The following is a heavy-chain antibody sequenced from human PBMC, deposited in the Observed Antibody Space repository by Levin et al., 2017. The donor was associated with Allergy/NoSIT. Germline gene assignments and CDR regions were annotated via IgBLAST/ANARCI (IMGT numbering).Heavy chain of an antibody. CDR1: GFTFNYFW. CDR2: IKEDGSEK. V-gene: IGHV3-7*01. J-gene: IGHJ4*02. CDR3: AREYYHDSSGYGASGY. Sequence: GGSLRLSCAASGFTFNYFWMTWVRQAPGKGLEWVANIKEDGSEKYYVDSVKGRFTISRDNAKNSLYLQMNSLRAEDTAVYYCAREYYHDSSGYGASGYWGQGTLVTVSS. D-gene: IGHD3-22*01.